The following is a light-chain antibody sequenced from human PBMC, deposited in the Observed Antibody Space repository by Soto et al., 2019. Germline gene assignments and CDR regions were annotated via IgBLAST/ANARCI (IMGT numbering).Light chain of an antibody. Sequence: AIRMTQSPSSFSASTGDRVTITCRASQGISSYLAWYQQKPGKAPKLLIYAASTLQSGVPSRFSGSGSGTDFTLTISCLQSADFETYYCQQYYSYHRTFGQGTRVDIX. J-gene: IGKJ1*01. CDR3: QQYYSYHRT. CDR1: QGISSY. V-gene: IGKV1-8*01. CDR2: AAS.